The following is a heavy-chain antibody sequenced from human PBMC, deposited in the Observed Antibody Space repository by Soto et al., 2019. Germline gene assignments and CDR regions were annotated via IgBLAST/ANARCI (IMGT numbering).Heavy chain of an antibody. CDR2: VYWTGST. V-gene: IGHV4-39*01. CDR3: ARSHYTYGLLIDY. D-gene: IGHD2-8*01. J-gene: IGHJ4*02. CDR1: GYSITTNGYY. Sequence: XETLSLTCSVSGYSITTNGYYWGWIRQPPGKGLQWIGNVYWTGSTFSHPSLTSRVFISVDTSKNEFSLRLTSVTAADTAVYYCARSHYTYGLLIDYWGPGNLVTVSS.